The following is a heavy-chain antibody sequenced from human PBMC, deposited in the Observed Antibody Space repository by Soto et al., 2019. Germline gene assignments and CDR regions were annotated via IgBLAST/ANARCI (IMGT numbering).Heavy chain of an antibody. D-gene: IGHD3-10*01. V-gene: IGHV3-33*01. CDR2: MWYDGSNE. CDR3: ARDLGMMVFDY. Sequence: PGGSLRLSCAASGFTFSSCGMHWVRQAPGKGLEWVAFMWYDGSNENYADSVKGRFTISRDNSKNTLFLQMKSLRAEDTAVYYCARDLGMMVFDYWGQGVLVTVSS. J-gene: IGHJ4*02. CDR1: GFTFSSCG.